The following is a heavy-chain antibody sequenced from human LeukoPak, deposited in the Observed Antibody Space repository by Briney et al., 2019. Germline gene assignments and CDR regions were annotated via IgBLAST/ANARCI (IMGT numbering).Heavy chain of an antibody. V-gene: IGHV4-39*02. J-gene: IGHJ2*01. Sequence: PSETLSLTCTVSGGSISSSSYYWGWIRQPPGKGLEWIGSINYSGSTYYNPSLKSRVTISLNTSKNHFSLKLSSVTAADTAVYYCASRSGYSYGWYFDLWGRGTLVTVSS. CDR1: GGSISSSSYY. CDR3: ASRSGYSYGWYFDL. D-gene: IGHD5-18*01. CDR2: INYSGST.